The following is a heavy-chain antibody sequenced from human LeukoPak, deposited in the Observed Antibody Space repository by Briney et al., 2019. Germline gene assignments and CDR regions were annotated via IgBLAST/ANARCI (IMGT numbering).Heavy chain of an antibody. CDR2: INHSGST. V-gene: IGHV4-39*07. D-gene: IGHD1-26*01. CDR3: ARSRPRVGFDY. CDR1: GGSISSGGYY. J-gene: IGHJ4*02. Sequence: SETLSLTCTVSGGSISSGGYYWSWIRQPPGKGLEWIGEINHSGSTNYNPSLKSRVTISVDTSKNQFSLKLSSVTAADTAVYYCARSRPRVGFDYWGQGTLVTVSS.